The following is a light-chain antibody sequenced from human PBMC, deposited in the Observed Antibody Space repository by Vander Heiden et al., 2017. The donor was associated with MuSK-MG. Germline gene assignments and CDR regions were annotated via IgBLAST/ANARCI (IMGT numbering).Light chain of an antibody. CDR3: ATWDGTLSAVV. CDR1: TPNILKYL. V-gene: IGLV1-51*01. J-gene: IGLJ2*01. Sequence: QSICTHPPAVSPPPGQKVPIFFSGNTPNILKYLVFWYRQNTGTAPQLLMFDNDERPSGIPDRFSGSKSGFSATLVITGLQTGDEANYYCATWDGTLSAVVFGGGTKLTVL. CDR2: DND.